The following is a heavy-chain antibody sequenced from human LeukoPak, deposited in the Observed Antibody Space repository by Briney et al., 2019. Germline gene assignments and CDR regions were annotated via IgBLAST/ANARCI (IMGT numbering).Heavy chain of an antibody. CDR3: AGSIVGPKGR. J-gene: IGHJ4*02. D-gene: IGHD1-26*01. CDR2: ISSSSVYK. V-gene: IGHV3-21*01. CDR1: GFTFSSYS. Sequence: GGSLRLSCAASGFTFSSYSMNWVRQAPGKGLEWVSFISSSSVYKYYADSLKGRFTISRDNAKNSLYLQMNSLRAEDTAVYYCAGSIVGPKGRWGQGTLVTVSS.